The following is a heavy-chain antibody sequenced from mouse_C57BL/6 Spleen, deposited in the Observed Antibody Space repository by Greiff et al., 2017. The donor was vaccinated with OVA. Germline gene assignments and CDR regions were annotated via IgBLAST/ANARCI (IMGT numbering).Heavy chain of an antibody. CDR3: TKEGGDYDGYWYFDD. CDR2: IYPGSGST. Sequence: QVQLQQPGAELVKPGASVKMSCKASGYTFTSYWITWVKQRPGQGLEWIGDIYPGSGSTNYNEKFKGKATLTVDTSSSTAYMQLSSLTAEDSAVYYGTKEGGDYDGYWYFDDWGKGTTVTVSS. V-gene: IGHV1-55*01. CDR1: GYTFTSYW. J-gene: IGHJ1*03. D-gene: IGHD2-4*01.